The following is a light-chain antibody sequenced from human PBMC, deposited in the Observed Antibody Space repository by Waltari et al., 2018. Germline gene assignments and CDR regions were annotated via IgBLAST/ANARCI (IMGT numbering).Light chain of an antibody. Sequence: EIVMTQSPATLSVSPGERATLSCKASQSVITNLAWYQQKPGQTPRLLIYGASASATGIPDRFSGSGFGTEFTLAISSLQSEDSAIYYCQQYHNWPRVFGQGTKVEIK. CDR3: QQYHNWPRV. CDR1: QSVITN. J-gene: IGKJ1*01. V-gene: IGKV3-15*01. CDR2: GAS.